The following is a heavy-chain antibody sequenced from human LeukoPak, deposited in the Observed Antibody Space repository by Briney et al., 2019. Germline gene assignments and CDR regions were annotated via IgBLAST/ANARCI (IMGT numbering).Heavy chain of an antibody. CDR1: GLTVSSNY. D-gene: IGHD5-24*01. J-gene: IGHJ4*02. V-gene: IGHV3-53*04. Sequence: PGGSLRLSCAASGLTVSSNYMIWVRQAPGKGLEWVSVIYSGGNTYYADSVKGRFTISRHSSTNTLYLQMNSLRAEDTAVYYCAKGGDGYNYSFDYWGQGTLVTVSS. CDR2: IYSGGNT. CDR3: AKGGDGYNYSFDY.